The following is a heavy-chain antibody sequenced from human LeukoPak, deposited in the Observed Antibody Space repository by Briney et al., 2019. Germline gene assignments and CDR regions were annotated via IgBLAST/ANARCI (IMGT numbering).Heavy chain of an antibody. CDR1: GFTFSSYG. D-gene: IGHD1-1*01. J-gene: IGHJ4*02. CDR3: AKDPSTTPRETQY. CDR2: IRYDERNK. Sequence: QPGGSLRLSCAASGFTFSSYGMHWVRQAPGKGLEWVAFIRYDERNKYHADSVKGRFTISRDNSKNTLYLQINSLRAEDTAVYYCAKDPSTTPRETQYWGQGTLVTVSS. V-gene: IGHV3-30*02.